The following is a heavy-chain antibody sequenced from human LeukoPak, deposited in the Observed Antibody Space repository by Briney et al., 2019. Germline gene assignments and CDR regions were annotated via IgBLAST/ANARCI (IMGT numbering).Heavy chain of an antibody. J-gene: IGHJ3*02. CDR1: GYSFTSYW. D-gene: IGHD3-22*01. CDR3: ERPTYYYDMWAFDI. CDR2: IYPGDSDT. Sequence: GESLKISWKGSGYSFTSYWIGWVRQRPGRGLEWIGIIYPGDSDTRYTPSFQGQVTISAEKSISTGYLQWSSLKASHTAMYYCERPTYYYDMWAFDIWGQGTMVTVSS. V-gene: IGHV5-51*01.